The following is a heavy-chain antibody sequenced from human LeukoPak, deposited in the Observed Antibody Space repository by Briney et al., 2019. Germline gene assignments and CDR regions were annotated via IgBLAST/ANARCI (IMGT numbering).Heavy chain of an antibody. Sequence: GASMKVSCKASGYTFTGYYMHWVRQAPGQGLEWMGRINPNSGGTNYAQKFQGRVTMTRDTSIGTAYMELSRLRSDDTAVYYCAREAIAVAGTIDYWGQGTLVTVSS. D-gene: IGHD6-19*01. CDR2: INPNSGGT. J-gene: IGHJ4*02. CDR3: AREAIAVAGTIDY. V-gene: IGHV1-2*06. CDR1: GYTFTGYY.